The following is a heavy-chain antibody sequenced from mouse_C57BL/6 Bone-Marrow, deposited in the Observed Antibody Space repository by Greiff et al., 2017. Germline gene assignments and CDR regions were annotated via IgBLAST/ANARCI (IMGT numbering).Heavy chain of an antibody. CDR1: GFTFSSYG. J-gene: IGHJ3*01. CDR3: ARHTPLYYCGSSSWFAY. V-gene: IGHV5-6*01. CDR2: ISSGGSYT. D-gene: IGHD1-1*01. Sequence: EVQLQQSGGDLVKPGGSLKLSCAASGFTFSSYGMSWVRQTPDKRLEWVATISSGGSYTYYPASGKGRFTISRDNAKNTLYLQMSSLKSEDTAMYYGARHTPLYYCGSSSWFAYWGQGTLVTVSA.